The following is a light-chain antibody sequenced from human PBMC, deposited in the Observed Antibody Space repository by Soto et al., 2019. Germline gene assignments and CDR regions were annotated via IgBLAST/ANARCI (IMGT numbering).Light chain of an antibody. CDR1: SSDVGDYNY. CDR3: SSYTSSNTPWV. J-gene: IGLJ3*02. V-gene: IGLV2-14*01. CDR2: EVS. Sequence: QPASVSGSPGQSITIPCTGTSSDVGDYNYVSWYQQHPGKAPKLIIYEVSNRPSGISNRFSGSKSGNTASLTISGLQAEDEADYYCSSYTSSNTPWVFGGGTKVTVL.